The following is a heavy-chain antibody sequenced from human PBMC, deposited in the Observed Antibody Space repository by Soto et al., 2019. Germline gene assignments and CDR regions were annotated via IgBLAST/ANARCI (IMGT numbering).Heavy chain of an antibody. D-gene: IGHD2-8*01. Sequence: SETLSLTCSVSAGSIKSTNYYWGWIRQPPGKGLDWIGIIYSNGVTSYNPSLNSRLTMSVDTSRSQVSLKLSSVTAADTALYYCAYGVYAQWHYPYWGQGTPVTVSS. CDR2: IYSNGVT. V-gene: IGHV4-39*01. CDR3: AYGVYAQWHYPY. CDR1: AGSIKSTNYY. J-gene: IGHJ4*02.